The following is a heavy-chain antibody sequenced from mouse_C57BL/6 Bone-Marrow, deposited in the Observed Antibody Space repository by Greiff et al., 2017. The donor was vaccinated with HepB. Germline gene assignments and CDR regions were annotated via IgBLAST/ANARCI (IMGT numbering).Heavy chain of an antibody. V-gene: IGHV1-64*01. CDR1: GYTFTSYW. Sequence: QVQLQQPGAELVKPGASVKLSCKASGYTFTSYWMHWVKQRPGQGLEWIGMIHPNSGSTNYNEKFKSKATLTVDKSSSTAYMQLSSLTSEDSAVYYCATFTTVVEVGPHFDYWGQGTTLTVSS. D-gene: IGHD1-1*01. CDR3: ATFTTVVEVGPHFDY. CDR2: IHPNSGST. J-gene: IGHJ2*01.